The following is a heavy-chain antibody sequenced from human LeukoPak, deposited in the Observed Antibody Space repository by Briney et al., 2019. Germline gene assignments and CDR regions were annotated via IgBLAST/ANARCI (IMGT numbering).Heavy chain of an antibody. D-gene: IGHD2-2*01. CDR2: IYTSGST. CDR3: ARAAGYCSSTSCYGNYNWFDP. CDR1: GGSISSGSYY. V-gene: IGHV4-61*02. Sequence: PSQTLSLTCTVSGGSISSGSYYWSWIRQPAGKGLEWIGRIYTSGSTNYNPSLKSRVTISVDTSKNQFSLKLSSVNAADTAVYYCARAAGYCSSTSCYGNYNWFDPWGQGTLVTVSS. J-gene: IGHJ5*02.